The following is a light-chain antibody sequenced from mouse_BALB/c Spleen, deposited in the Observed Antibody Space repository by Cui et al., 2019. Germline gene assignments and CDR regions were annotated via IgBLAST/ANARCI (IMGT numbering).Light chain of an antibody. J-gene: IGKJ2*01. CDR2: LAS. CDR3: LQHWNYPYT. Sequence: DIVMTQSQKFMSTSVGDRVSITCKASQNVRTAVALYQQKPGQSPKALIYLASNRHTGVPDRFTGSGSGTDFTLTISNVQSEDLADYFCLQHWNYPYTFGGGTKLEIK. V-gene: IGKV6-14*01. CDR1: QNVRTA.